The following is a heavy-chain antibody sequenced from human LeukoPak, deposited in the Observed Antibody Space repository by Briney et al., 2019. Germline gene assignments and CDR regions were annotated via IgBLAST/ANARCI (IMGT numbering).Heavy chain of an antibody. CDR2: IYFTGST. J-gene: IGHJ4*02. Sequence: SETLSLTCTVSGDSISGHYWSWVRQPPGKGLEWIGYIYFTGSTSHNPSLKSRVTISVDMSKNQFSLKLSSVTAADTALYYCARGEHFASGSYHFWGQGTLVTVAS. CDR3: ARGEHFASGSYHF. D-gene: IGHD3-10*01. V-gene: IGHV4-59*11. CDR1: GDSISGHY.